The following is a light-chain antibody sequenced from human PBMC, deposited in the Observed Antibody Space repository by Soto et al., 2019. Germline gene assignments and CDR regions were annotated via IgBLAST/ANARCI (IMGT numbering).Light chain of an antibody. J-gene: IGKJ5*01. Sequence: EIVLTQSPATLSLSPGERATLSCRASPSVPNYLAWYQQKPGQAPRLLIHGAFNRATGIPARFSGSGSGAYFTLTISSLDPEDFAGYYCQQRNIWPPVTFGQGTRLEIK. CDR2: GAF. CDR3: QQRNIWPPVT. V-gene: IGKV3-11*01. CDR1: PSVPNY.